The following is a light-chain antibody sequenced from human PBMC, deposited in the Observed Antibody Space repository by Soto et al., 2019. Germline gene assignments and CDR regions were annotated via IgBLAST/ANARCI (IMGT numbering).Light chain of an antibody. J-gene: IGLJ2*01. CDR2: EGS. CDR1: SDDVGGYAY. Sequence: QSALTQPASVSGSPGQSITISCTGTSDDVGGYAYVSWYQHYPGKAPKLIIYEGSTRPSGVSNRFSGSKSGNTASLTISRLQTEDEADYYCCSYAGSTTYVLFGGGTKVTVL. CDR3: CSYAGSTTYVL. V-gene: IGLV2-23*01.